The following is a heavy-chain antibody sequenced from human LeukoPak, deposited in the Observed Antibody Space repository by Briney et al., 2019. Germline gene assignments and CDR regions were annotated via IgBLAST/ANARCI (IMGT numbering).Heavy chain of an antibody. J-gene: IGHJ4*02. D-gene: IGHD6-19*01. V-gene: IGHV3-21*01. CDR3: ARDIVAGTATFDY. CDR2: ISSGSSYI. Sequence: GRSLRLSCAASGFTFSSYGMHWVRQAPGKGLEWVSYISSGSSYIHYADSVKGRFTISRDNAENSLYLQVNSLRAEDTAVYYCARDIVAGTATFDYWGQGTLVTVSS. CDR1: GFTFSSYG.